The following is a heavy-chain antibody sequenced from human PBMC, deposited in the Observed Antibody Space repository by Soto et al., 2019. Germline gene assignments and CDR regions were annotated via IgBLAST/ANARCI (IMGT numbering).Heavy chain of an antibody. D-gene: IGHD6-6*01. CDR3: ATAHQRSIAARRGDYYYGMDV. V-gene: IGHV1-24*01. Sequence: ASVKVSCKVSGYTLTELSMHWVRQAPGKGLEWMGGFDPEDGETIYAQKFQGRVTMTEDTSTDTAYMELSSLRSEDTAVYYCATAHQRSIAARRGDYYYGMDVWGQGTTVTVSS. CDR1: GYTLTELS. J-gene: IGHJ6*02. CDR2: FDPEDGET.